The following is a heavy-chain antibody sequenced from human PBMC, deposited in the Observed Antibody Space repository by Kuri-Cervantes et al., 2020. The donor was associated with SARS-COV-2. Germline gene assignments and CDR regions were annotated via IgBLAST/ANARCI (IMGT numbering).Heavy chain of an antibody. CDR2: ISGSGGST. V-gene: IGHV3-23*01. J-gene: IGHJ6*03. CDR1: GFTFSSYG. CDR3: AKHYYYYYYMDV. Sequence: GESLKISCAASGFTFSSYGMHWVRQAPGKGLEWVSAISGSGGSTYYADSVKGRFTISRDNSKNTLYLQMNSLRAEDTAVYYCAKHYYYYYYMDVWGKGTTVTVSS.